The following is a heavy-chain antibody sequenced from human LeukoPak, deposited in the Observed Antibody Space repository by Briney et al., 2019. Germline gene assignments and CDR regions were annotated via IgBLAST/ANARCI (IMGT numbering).Heavy chain of an antibody. J-gene: IGHJ4*02. D-gene: IGHD5-24*01. Sequence: SETLSLTCTVSGGSISSGSYYWSWIRQPAGKGLEWIGRIYTSGSTNYNPSLKGRVTISVDTSKNQFSLKLSSVTAADTAVYYCARKMATSPFDYWGQGTLVTVSS. V-gene: IGHV4-61*02. CDR1: GGSISSGSYY. CDR3: ARKMATSPFDY. CDR2: IYTSGST.